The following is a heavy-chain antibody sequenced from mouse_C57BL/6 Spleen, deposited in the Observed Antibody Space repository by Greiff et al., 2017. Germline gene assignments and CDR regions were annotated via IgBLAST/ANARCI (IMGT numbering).Heavy chain of an antibody. V-gene: IGHV10-3*01. J-gene: IGHJ1*03. CDR3: VRDAYYTVRGTWYFDV. Sequence: EVQLVESGGGLVQPKGSLKLSCAASGFTFNTYAMHWVRQAPGKGLEWGARIRSKSSNYATYYADSVKDRFTISRDDSQSMLYLQMNNLKTEDTAMYYCVRDAYYTVRGTWYFDVWGTGTTVTVSS. CDR1: GFTFNTYA. CDR2: IRSKSSNYAT. D-gene: IGHD1-1*01.